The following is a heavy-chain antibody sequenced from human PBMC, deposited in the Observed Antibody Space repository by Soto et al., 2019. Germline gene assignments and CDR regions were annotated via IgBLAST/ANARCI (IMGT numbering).Heavy chain of an antibody. CDR2: INQSGSP. CDR1: SGTISSSIW. J-gene: IGHJ5*02. CDR3: AGLGMVAAHREFDP. D-gene: IGHD2-15*01. V-gene: IGHV4-4*02. Sequence: QVQLQESGPGLVKPSGTLSLTCAVSSGTISSSIWWTWVRQPPGKGLEWIGEINQSGSPNYNPSLRSRVTISVDKSKSQFFLTLSSVTVADTAIYYCAGLGMVAAHREFDPWGQGTLVTVSS.